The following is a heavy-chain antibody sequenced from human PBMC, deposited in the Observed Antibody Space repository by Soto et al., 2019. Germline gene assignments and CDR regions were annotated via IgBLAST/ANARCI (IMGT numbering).Heavy chain of an antibody. D-gene: IGHD2-15*01. CDR2: IIPIFGTA. CDR3: ARYRVDYYYYYGMDV. CDR1: GGTFSSYA. J-gene: IGHJ6*02. V-gene: IGHV1-69*06. Sequence: GASVKVSCKASGGTFSSYAISWVRQAPGQGVGWMGGIIPIFGTANYAQKFQGRVTITADKSASTAYMELSSLRSEDTAVYYCARYRVDYYYYYGMDVWGQGTTVTVSS.